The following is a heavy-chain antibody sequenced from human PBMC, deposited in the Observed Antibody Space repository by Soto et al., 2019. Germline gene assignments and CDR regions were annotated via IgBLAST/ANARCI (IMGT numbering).Heavy chain of an antibody. CDR2: ISGSGGST. V-gene: IGHV3-23*01. J-gene: IGHJ4*02. CDR1: GFTFSRYA. D-gene: IGHD3-10*01. Sequence: EVQLLDSGGGLVQPGGSLRLSCAASGFTFSRYAMSWVRQAPGKGLEWVSAISGSGGSTYYADSVKGRFTISRDNSKNTLYLKMNSLRAEDTAVYYCAKNNFLGSGTNDYWGPGTLVPVSS. CDR3: AKNNFLGSGTNDY.